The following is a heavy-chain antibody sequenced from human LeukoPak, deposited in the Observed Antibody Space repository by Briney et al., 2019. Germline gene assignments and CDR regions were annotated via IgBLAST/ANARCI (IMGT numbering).Heavy chain of an antibody. CDR2: ISSSSTI. V-gene: IGHV3-48*04. J-gene: IGHJ4*02. CDR3: VGIEDDYGDY. Sequence: GGSLRLSCAASGFTFSSYTMNWVRQAPGKGLEWVSYISSSSTIYYADSVKGRFTISRDNAKNSLCLQMNSLRAEDTAVYYCVGIEDDYGDYWGQGTLVTVSS. CDR1: GFTFSSYT. D-gene: IGHD2-15*01.